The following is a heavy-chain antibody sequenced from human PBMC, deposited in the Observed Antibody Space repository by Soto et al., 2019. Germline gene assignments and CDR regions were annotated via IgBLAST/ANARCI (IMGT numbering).Heavy chain of an antibody. CDR1: GGSFSGYY. V-gene: IGHV4-34*01. J-gene: IGHJ4*02. CDR2: INHSGST. Sequence: SETLSLTCAVYGGSFSGYYWSWIRQPPGKGLEWIGEINHSGSTNYNPSLKSRVTISVDTSKNQFSLKLSSVTAADTAVYYCARGRWRVAQLSPGCHRQKYYFDYWGQGTLVTVSS. D-gene: IGHD6-6*01. CDR3: ARGRWRVAQLSPGCHRQKYYFDY.